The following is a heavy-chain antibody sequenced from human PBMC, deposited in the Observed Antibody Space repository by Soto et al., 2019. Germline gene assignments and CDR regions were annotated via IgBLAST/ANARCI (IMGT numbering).Heavy chain of an antibody. Sequence: GGSLRLSCAASGFTFSSYGVNWVRQAPGKGLEWVSSISSSSSYIYYADSVKGRFTISRDNAKNSLYLQMNSLRSEDTAVYYCARGKDSSSSGGFDYWGQGTLVTVSS. V-gene: IGHV3-21*04. D-gene: IGHD6-6*01. J-gene: IGHJ4*02. CDR3: ARGKDSSSSGGFDY. CDR2: ISSSSSYI. CDR1: GFTFSSYG.